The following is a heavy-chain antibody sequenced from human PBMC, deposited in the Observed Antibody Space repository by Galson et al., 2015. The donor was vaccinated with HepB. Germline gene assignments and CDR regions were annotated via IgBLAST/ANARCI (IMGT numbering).Heavy chain of an antibody. CDR1: GFTFSSYW. CDR3: ATATLGKRENGY. J-gene: IGHJ4*02. D-gene: IGHD1-26*01. CDR2: IKEDGSVK. V-gene: IGHV3-7*01. Sequence: SLRLSCAASGFTFSSYWMSWIRQAPGKGLEWVANIKEDGSVKQYVDSVKGRFTITRDNAKNSLYLQMNGLRVEDTAVYYCATATLGKRENGYWGLGTLVTVSS.